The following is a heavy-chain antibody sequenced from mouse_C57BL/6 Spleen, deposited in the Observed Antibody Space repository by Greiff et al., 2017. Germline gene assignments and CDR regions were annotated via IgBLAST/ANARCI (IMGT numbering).Heavy chain of an antibody. CDR2: IYPGDGDT. Sequence: QVHVKQSGAELVKPGASVKISCKASGYAFSSYWMNWVKQRPGKGLEWIGQIYPGDGDTNYNGKFKGKATLTADKSSSTAYMQLSSLTSEDSAVYFCARDPSRAMDYWGQGTSVTVSS. D-gene: IGHD6-1*01. CDR3: ARDPSRAMDY. CDR1: GYAFSSYW. J-gene: IGHJ4*01. V-gene: IGHV1-80*01.